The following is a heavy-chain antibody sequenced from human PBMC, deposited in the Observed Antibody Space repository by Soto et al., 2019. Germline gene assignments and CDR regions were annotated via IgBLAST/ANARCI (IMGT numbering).Heavy chain of an antibody. CDR2: IYPGDSDT. J-gene: IGHJ6*02. V-gene: IGHV5-51*01. CDR3: ARRVQFGSGSYDGYYGMDV. D-gene: IGHD3-10*01. Sequence: PGESLKISCKGSGYSFTSYWIGWVRQMPGKGLEWMGIIYPGDSDTRYSPSFQGQVTISADKSISTAYLQWSSLKASDTAMYYCARRVQFGSGSYDGYYGMDVWGQGTTVTVSS. CDR1: GYSFTSYW.